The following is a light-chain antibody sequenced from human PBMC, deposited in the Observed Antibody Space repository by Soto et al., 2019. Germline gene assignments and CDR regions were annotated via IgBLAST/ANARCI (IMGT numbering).Light chain of an antibody. CDR3: QQYGSSPPT. V-gene: IGKV3-20*01. J-gene: IGKJ1*01. CDR2: GAS. CDR1: QSVSSSY. Sequence: EIVLTQSPGTLCLSPGERATLSCRASQSVSSSYLAWYQQKPGQAPRLLIYGASSRATGIPDRFSGSGSGTDFTLTISRLEPEDFAVYYCQQYGSSPPTFGQGTRVDI.